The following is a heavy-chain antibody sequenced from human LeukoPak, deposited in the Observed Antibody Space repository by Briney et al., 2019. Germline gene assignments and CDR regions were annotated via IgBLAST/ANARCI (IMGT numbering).Heavy chain of an antibody. Sequence: ASVNVSFKASVYTFPDYYMHWVRQAPGQGLEWMGWINPNSGATNYAQKFQGRVTMTRDTSISTAYMELSRLKSDDTAVYYCAREHSSSSGKVFDYWGQGTLVTVSS. CDR2: INPNSGAT. CDR1: VYTFPDYY. J-gene: IGHJ4*02. D-gene: IGHD6-6*01. V-gene: IGHV1-2*02. CDR3: AREHSSSSGKVFDY.